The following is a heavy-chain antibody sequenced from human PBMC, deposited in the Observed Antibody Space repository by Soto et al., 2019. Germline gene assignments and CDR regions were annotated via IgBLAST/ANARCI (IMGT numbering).Heavy chain of an antibody. Sequence: ASVKVSCKASGYTFTGLYMHWVRQAPGQGLEWMGWINPNSGDTNYVQKFRGRVTMTRDTSISTAYMELSRLRSDDTAVYYCAVQEHAFDIWGQGTMVTVSS. CDR1: GYTFTGLY. CDR3: AVQEHAFDI. CDR2: INPNSGDT. J-gene: IGHJ3*02. V-gene: IGHV1-2*02. D-gene: IGHD1-1*01.